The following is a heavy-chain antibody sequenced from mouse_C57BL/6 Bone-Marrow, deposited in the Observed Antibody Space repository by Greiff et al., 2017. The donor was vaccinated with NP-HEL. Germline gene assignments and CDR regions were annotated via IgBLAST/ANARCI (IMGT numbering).Heavy chain of an antibody. V-gene: IGHV1-5*01. CDR2: IYPGNSDT. J-gene: IGHJ4*01. D-gene: IGHD2-1*01. Sequence: EVQLQQSGTVLARPGASVKMSCKTSGYTFTSYWMHWVKQSPGPGLEWIGAIYPGNSDTSYNQKFKGKAKLTAVTSASTAYMELSSLTNEDSAVYYCTYGNYYYAMDYWGQGTSVTVSS. CDR1: GYTFTSYW. CDR3: TYGNYYYAMDY.